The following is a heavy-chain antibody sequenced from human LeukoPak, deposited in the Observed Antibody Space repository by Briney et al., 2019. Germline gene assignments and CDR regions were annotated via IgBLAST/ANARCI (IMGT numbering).Heavy chain of an antibody. CDR3: AKVAMITFGGVIARDLYFDY. V-gene: IGHV3-9*01. CDR2: ISWNSGSI. J-gene: IGHJ4*02. Sequence: GRSLRLSCAASGFTFDDYAMHWVRQAPGKGLEWVSGISWNSGSIGYADSVKGRFTISRDNAKNSLYLQMNSLRAEDTALYYCAKVAMITFGGVIARDLYFDYWGQGTLVTVSS. CDR1: GFTFDDYA. D-gene: IGHD3-16*02.